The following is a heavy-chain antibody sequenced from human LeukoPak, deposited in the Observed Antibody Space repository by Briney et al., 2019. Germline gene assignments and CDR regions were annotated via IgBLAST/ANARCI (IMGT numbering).Heavy chain of an antibody. V-gene: IGHV1-69*05. CDR1: GGTFSSYA. CDR3: ARSDSSGYYYYFDY. D-gene: IGHD3-22*01. CDR2: IIPIFGTA. J-gene: IGHJ4*02. Sequence: SVKVSCKASGGTFSSYAICWVLQAPGQGLEWIGRIIPIFGTANYAQKLQGRVTITTDESTSTAYMELSSLRSEDTAVYYCARSDSSGYYYYFDYWGQGTLVTVSS.